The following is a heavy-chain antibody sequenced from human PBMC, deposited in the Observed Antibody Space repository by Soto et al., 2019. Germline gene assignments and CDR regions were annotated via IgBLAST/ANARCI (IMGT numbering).Heavy chain of an antibody. J-gene: IGHJ4*02. V-gene: IGHV2-5*02. CDR1: GFSLSTSGVG. CDR3: AHRSTIYKSPHGGVDY. Sequence: SGPTLVNPTQTLTLTCTFSGFSLSTSGVGVGWIRQPPGKALEWLALIYWDDDKRYSPSLKSRLTITKDTSKNQVVLTMTNMDPVDTATYYCAHRSTIYKSPHGGVDYWGQGTLVTVSS. D-gene: IGHD3-3*01. CDR2: IYWDDDK.